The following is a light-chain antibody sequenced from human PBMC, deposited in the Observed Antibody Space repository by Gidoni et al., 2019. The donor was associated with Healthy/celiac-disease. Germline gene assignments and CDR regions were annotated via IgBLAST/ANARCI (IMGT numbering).Light chain of an antibody. CDR1: SGSIASNS. CDR2: VDN. V-gene: IGLV6-57*04. Sequence: NFMLTQPHSVSESPGLTVTISCTRSSGSIASNSVQWYQQRPGRAPTTVIYVDNERPSEVPYRFSGSIDSPSNSAYLTISGLKTEDEANYYGKSYDRSNRWVFGGGTKLTVL. CDR3: KSYDRSNRWV. J-gene: IGLJ3*02.